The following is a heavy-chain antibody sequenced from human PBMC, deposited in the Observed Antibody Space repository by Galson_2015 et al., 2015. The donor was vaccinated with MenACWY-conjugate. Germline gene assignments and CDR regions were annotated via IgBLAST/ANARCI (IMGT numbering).Heavy chain of an antibody. D-gene: IGHD6-6*01. J-gene: IGHJ4*02. Sequence: QSGAEVKKPGESLKIPCKGSGYTFTTYWIAWVRQMPGEGLEWMGIIYPGDSDTRYTPSFQGHVTISADKSINTAYLQWGSLEASDTAMYYCARQGFGSSSLDYWGQGTLVTVSS. CDR2: IYPGDSDT. CDR3: ARQGFGSSSLDY. CDR1: GYTFTTYW. V-gene: IGHV5-51*01.